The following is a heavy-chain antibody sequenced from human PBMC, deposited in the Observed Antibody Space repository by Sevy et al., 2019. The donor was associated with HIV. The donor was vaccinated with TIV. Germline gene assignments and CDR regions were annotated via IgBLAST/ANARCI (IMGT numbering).Heavy chain of an antibody. Sequence: GGSLRLSCAAFGFTFSTYWMNWVRQAPGKGLEWVANIKQDGSGKNYVDSVKGRFTISRDNARNSLFLELNSLKVEDTAVYYCATDLFSSSSADVFDIWGQGTMVTVSS. V-gene: IGHV3-7*01. CDR1: GFTFSTYW. CDR3: ATDLFSSSSADVFDI. CDR2: IKQDGSGK. D-gene: IGHD6-6*01. J-gene: IGHJ3*02.